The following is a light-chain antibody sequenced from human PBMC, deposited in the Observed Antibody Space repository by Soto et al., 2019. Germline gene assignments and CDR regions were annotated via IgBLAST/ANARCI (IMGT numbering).Light chain of an antibody. V-gene: IGLV2-14*01. Sequence: QSALTQPASVSGSPGQLITISCTGTSSDVGGYNYVSWYQQHPGKAPKLMIYEVSNRPSGVSNRFSGSKSGNTASLTISGLQAEDEADYYCSSYTSSSAEVFGGGTKLTVL. J-gene: IGLJ3*02. CDR1: SSDVGGYNY. CDR2: EVS. CDR3: SSYTSSSAEV.